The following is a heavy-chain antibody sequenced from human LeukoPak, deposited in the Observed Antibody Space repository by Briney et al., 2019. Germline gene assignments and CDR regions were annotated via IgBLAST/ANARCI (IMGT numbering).Heavy chain of an antibody. V-gene: IGHV3-30*04. CDR1: GFTFSSCS. CDR3: ARDSEPGVPAATDNYFNY. D-gene: IGHD2-2*01. Sequence: PGRSLRLSCAASGFTFSSCSMHWVRQAPGRGLEWVAVISYDGSDKYYADSVKGRFTISRDNSKNTLYLQMNSLRAEDTAVYYCARDSEPGVPAATDNYFNYWGQGTLVTVSS. J-gene: IGHJ4*02. CDR2: ISYDGSDK.